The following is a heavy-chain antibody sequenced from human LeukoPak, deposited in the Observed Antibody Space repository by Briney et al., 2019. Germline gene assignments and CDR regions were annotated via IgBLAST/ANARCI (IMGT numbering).Heavy chain of an antibody. CDR2: INWNGGST. CDR3: AKVLYCSGGSCYRGRHAFDI. D-gene: IGHD2-15*01. J-gene: IGHJ3*02. CDR1: GFTFDDYG. Sequence: GGSLRLSCAASGFTFDDYGMSWVRQAPGKGLEWVSGINWNGGSTGYADSVKGRFTISRDNAKNSLYLQMNSLRAEDTALYYCAKVLYCSGGSCYRGRHAFDIWGQGTMVTVSS. V-gene: IGHV3-20*04.